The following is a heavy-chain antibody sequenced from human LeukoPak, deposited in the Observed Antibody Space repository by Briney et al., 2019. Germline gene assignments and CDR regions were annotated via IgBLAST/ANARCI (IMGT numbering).Heavy chain of an antibody. J-gene: IGHJ6*02. CDR2: IYSGGGT. CDR3: ARDRSVATGYYYGMDV. Sequence: GGSLRPSCAASGFTVSNSYMSWVRQAPGKGLEWVSVIYSGGGTYYADSVKGRFTISRDNSRNTLYLQMNSLRAEDTAVYYCARDRSVATGYYYGMDVWGQGTTVTVSS. CDR1: GFTVSNSY. V-gene: IGHV3-66*01. D-gene: IGHD5-12*01.